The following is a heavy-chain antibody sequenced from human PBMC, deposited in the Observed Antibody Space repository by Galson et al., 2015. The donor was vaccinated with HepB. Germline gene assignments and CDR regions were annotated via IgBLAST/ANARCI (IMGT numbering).Heavy chain of an antibody. D-gene: IGHD2-8*02. J-gene: IGHJ4*02. Sequence: SLRLSCAASGFTFSSYAMSWVRQAPGKGLEWVSAISGSGGSTYYADSVKGRFTISRDNSKNTLYLQMNSLRAEDTAVYYCAKGVRVAVSYFDYWGQGTLVTVSS. CDR3: AKGVRVAVSYFDY. CDR1: GFTFSSYA. CDR2: ISGSGGST. V-gene: IGHV3-23*01.